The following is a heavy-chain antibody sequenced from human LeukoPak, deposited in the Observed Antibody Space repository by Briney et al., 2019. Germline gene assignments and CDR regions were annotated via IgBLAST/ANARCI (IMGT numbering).Heavy chain of an antibody. CDR3: ATQYCSSTSCSYPFDP. D-gene: IGHD2-2*01. CDR1: GDSLSSYY. V-gene: IGHV4-59*01. Sequence: SETLSLTCTVSGDSLSSYYWSWIRQPPGKGLEWIGYIYYSGSTNYNPSLQSRVTISLDTTKNQFSLKLSSVTAADTAVYYCATQYCSSTSCSYPFDPWGQGTPVTVSS. J-gene: IGHJ5*02. CDR2: IYYSGST.